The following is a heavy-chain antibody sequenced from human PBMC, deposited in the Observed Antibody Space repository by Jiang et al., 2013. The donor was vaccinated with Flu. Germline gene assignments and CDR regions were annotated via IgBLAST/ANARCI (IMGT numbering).Heavy chain of an antibody. CDR1: GYSFNKYW. CDR2: IYPDDSHT. CDR3: ARHSNSDFWSGYPDY. Sequence: GAEVKKPGESLKISCKGSGYSFNKYWIGWVRQMPGKGLEWMGIIYPDDSHTIYSPSFQGQVTISADKSINTAYLQWSSLKASDTAVYYCARHSNSDFWSGYPDYWGQGTLVTVSS. D-gene: IGHD3-3*01. V-gene: IGHV5-51*03. J-gene: IGHJ4*02.